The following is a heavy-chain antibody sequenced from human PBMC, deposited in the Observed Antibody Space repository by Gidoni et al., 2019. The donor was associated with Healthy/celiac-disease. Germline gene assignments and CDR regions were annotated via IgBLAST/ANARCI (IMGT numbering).Heavy chain of an antibody. Sequence: QVQLVQSGAEVKKPGASVKVSCTASGYTFTSYAMHWVRQAPEQRLEWMGWINAGNGNTKYSQKFQGRVTITRDTSASTAYMELSSLRSEDTAVYYCARDLRTYSSGPEGYWGQGTLVTVSS. V-gene: IGHV1-3*01. D-gene: IGHD6-19*01. CDR3: ARDLRTYSSGPEGY. J-gene: IGHJ4*02. CDR1: GYTFTSYA. CDR2: INAGNGNT.